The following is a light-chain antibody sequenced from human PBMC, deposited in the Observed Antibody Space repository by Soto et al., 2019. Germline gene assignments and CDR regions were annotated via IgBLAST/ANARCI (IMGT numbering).Light chain of an antibody. CDR1: QSVSSSY. V-gene: IGKV3-20*01. Sequence: EIVLTQSPGTLSLSPGERATLSCRASQSVSSSYLAWYQQKPGQAPRLLIYGASSRATGIPDRFSGRGSGTDFTLTISRLEPEDFSVYYCQQYGRSLFTVGPGPKVDIK. CDR3: QQYGRSLFT. CDR2: GAS. J-gene: IGKJ3*01.